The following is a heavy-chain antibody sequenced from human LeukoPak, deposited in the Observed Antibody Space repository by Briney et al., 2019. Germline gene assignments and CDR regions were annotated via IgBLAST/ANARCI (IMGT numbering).Heavy chain of an antibody. CDR1: GGTFSSYA. CDR2: IIPIFGTA. D-gene: IGHD3-9*01. J-gene: IGHJ4*02. Sequence: GASVKVSCKASGGTFSSYAISWVRQAPGQGLEWMGRIIPIFGTANYAQKFQGRVTITTDESTSTAYMELSSLGSEDTAVYYCARVFDILPGQTFDYWGQGTLGTVPS. CDR3: ARVFDILPGQTFDY. V-gene: IGHV1-69*05.